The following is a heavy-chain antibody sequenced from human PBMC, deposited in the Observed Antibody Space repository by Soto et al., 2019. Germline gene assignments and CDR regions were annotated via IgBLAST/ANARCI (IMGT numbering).Heavy chain of an antibody. CDR1: GFTFTSSA. D-gene: IGHD6-19*01. CDR3: AARIGNIGWYWLDA. Sequence: SVKVSCKASGFTFTSSAVQWVRQARGQPLEWIGWIVLGNGNTNHAQKFQGRVTITRDKSTSTAYMDLSRLRSDDTAMYYCAARIGNIGWYWLDAWGQGTQVTVSS. CDR2: IVLGNGNT. J-gene: IGHJ5*02. V-gene: IGHV1-58*01.